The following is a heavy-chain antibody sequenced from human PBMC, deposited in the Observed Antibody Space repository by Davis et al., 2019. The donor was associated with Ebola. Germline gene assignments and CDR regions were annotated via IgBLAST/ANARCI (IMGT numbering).Heavy chain of an antibody. CDR2: IFPRDSDS. Sequence: PGGSLRLSCKGSGYSFTNYWIAWVRQMPGKGLEWMGLIFPRDSDSRYSPSFQGQVTFSVDESISTAYLQWSSLKASDTAVYYCARLSQDETLLHGMDVWGQGTKVTVSS. CDR3: ARLSQDETLLHGMDV. J-gene: IGHJ6*02. V-gene: IGHV5-51*01. D-gene: IGHD1-26*01. CDR1: GYSFTNYW.